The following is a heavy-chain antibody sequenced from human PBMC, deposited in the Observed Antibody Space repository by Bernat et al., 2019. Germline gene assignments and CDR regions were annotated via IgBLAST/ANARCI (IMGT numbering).Heavy chain of an antibody. Sequence: QVQLVQSGAEVKKPGASVKVSCKASGYTFTSYYMHWVRQVPGQGLEWMGIINPSGGSTSYAQKFQGRVTMTRDTSTSTVYMELSSLRSEDTAVYYCASEDYDSSGYYPHAGDYWGQGTLVTVSS. V-gene: IGHV1-46*03. CDR3: ASEDYDSSGYYPHAGDY. D-gene: IGHD3-22*01. J-gene: IGHJ4*02. CDR1: GYTFTSYY. CDR2: INPSGGST.